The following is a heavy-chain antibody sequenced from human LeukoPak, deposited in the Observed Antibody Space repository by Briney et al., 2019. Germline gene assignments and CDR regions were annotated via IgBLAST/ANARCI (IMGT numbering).Heavy chain of an antibody. CDR2: IKQDGSEK. V-gene: IGHV3-7*01. CDR1: GFTLSSYW. D-gene: IGHD5-24*01. J-gene: IGHJ3*02. CDR3: ARSQLAAFDI. Sequence: GGSLRLSCAASGFTLSSYWMVWVRQAPGKGLEWVANIKQDGSEKYYVDSVKGRFTISRDNAKNSLYLQMNSLRAEDTAVYYCARSQLAAFDIWGQGTMVTVSS.